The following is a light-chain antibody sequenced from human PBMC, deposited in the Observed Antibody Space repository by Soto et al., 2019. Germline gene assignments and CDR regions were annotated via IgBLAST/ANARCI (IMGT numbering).Light chain of an antibody. Sequence: QSLLTQPASVSGSPGQSITISCTGTSSDVGGYNYVSWYQQHPGKDPKLMIYEVSNRPSGVSNRFSGSKSGNTASLTISGLQAEDEADYYCSSYTSGSTLYVFGSGTKVTVL. CDR3: SSYTSGSTLYV. V-gene: IGLV2-14*01. J-gene: IGLJ1*01. CDR1: SSDVGGYNY. CDR2: EVS.